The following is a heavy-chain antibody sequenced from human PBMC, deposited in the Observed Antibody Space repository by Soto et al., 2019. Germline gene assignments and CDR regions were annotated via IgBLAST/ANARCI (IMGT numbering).Heavy chain of an antibody. D-gene: IGHD3-9*01. J-gene: IGHJ6*02. CDR3: AKEGRGYDILTGYLPNYGMDV. Sequence: QVQLVESGGGVVQPGRSLRLSCAASGFTFSSYGMHWVRQAPGKGLEWVAVISHDGSNKYYADSVKGRFTISRDNSKNTLYLQMNSLRAEDTAVYYCAKEGRGYDILTGYLPNYGMDVWGQGTTVTVSS. CDR1: GFTFSSYG. CDR2: ISHDGSNK. V-gene: IGHV3-30*18.